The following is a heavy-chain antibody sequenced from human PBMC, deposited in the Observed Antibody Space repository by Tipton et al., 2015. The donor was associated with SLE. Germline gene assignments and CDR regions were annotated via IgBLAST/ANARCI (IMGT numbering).Heavy chain of an antibody. CDR1: GGSISSYY. CDR2: IYYSGST. Sequence: TLSLTCTVSGGSISSYYWSWIRQPPRKGLEWIGYIYYSGSTNYNPSLKSRVTISVDTSKNQFSLKLSSVTAADTAVYYCARAPSSGFYSDYWGQGTLVTVSS. D-gene: IGHD6-25*01. V-gene: IGHV4-59*01. CDR3: ARAPSSGFYSDY. J-gene: IGHJ4*02.